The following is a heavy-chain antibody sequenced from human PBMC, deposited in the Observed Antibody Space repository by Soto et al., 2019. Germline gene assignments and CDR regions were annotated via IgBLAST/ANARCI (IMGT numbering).Heavy chain of an antibody. D-gene: IGHD3-10*01. CDR2: ISDSGRT. J-gene: IGHJ4*02. V-gene: IGHV4-31*03. CDR1: DGSISSGDYY. Sequence: QVQLQESGPGLVKPSQTLSLTCTISDGSISSGDYYWSWIRQHPGKGLEWIGYISDSGRTHYNPSLESRVTISEHASKNPFSLKLRFVTSGDTGVYYCVRNDSGSKNFDYGGQGTLVSVSS. CDR3: VRNDSGSKNFDY.